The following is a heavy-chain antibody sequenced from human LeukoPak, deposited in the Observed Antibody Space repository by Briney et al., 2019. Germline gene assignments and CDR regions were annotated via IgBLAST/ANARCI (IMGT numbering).Heavy chain of an antibody. Sequence: GGSLRLSCTASGFTLGSHDMHGVRQTTGEGLEWVAAIASGFQTFYAGSVKGRFTVSREDAKNSLYLQMNSLRAGDTAVYYCVREARGYHYTYFDYWGQGTLVTVSS. D-gene: IGHD5-18*01. J-gene: IGHJ4*02. CDR1: GFTLGSHD. CDR3: VREARGYHYTYFDY. CDR2: IASGFQT. V-gene: IGHV3-13*01.